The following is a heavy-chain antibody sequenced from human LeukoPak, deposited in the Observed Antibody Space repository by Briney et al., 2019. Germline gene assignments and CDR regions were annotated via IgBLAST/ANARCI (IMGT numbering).Heavy chain of an antibody. V-gene: IGHV3-9*01. CDR3: AKLDYGGSD. CDR2: ISHNSISI. J-gene: IGHJ4*02. CDR1: GFTFDDYA. Sequence: GGSLRLSCAASGFTFDDYAMHWVRQAPGKGLEWVSGISHNSISIDYADSVKGRFTISRDNAKNSLYLQMSSLRPEDTALYYCAKLDYGGSDWGQGTLVTVSS. D-gene: IGHD4-23*01.